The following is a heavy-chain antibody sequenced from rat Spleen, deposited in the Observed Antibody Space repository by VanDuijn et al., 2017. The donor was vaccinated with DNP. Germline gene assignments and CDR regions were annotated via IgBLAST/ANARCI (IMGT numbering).Heavy chain of an antibody. D-gene: IGHD1-3*01. CDR1: GFSLTSYG. CDR3: TRAPYGSWALDA. CDR2: IWSGGST. V-gene: IGHV2-15*01. J-gene: IGHJ4*01. Sequence: QVQLKESGPGLVQPSRTLSLTCTVSGFSLTSYGVSWVRQPPGKGLEWIAAIWSGGSTDYNSTLKSRLSISRDTSKSQVFLQMDSLQTEETAIYFCTRAPYGSWALDAWGQGTSVTVSS.